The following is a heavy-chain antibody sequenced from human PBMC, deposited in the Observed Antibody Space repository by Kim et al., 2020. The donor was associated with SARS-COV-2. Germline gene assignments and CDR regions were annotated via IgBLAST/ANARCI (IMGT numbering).Heavy chain of an antibody. D-gene: IGHD6-6*01. Sequence: YNDYAVSVKSRITINPDPSKNQFSQQLNSVTPEDTAVYYCARESVRHFDYWGQGTLVTVSS. CDR2: YN. CDR3: ARESVRHFDY. V-gene: IGHV6-1*01. J-gene: IGHJ4*02.